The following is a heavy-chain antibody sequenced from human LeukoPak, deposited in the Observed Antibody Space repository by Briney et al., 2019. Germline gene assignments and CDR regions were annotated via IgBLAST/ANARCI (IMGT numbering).Heavy chain of an antibody. CDR3: ARRPINYRAFDY. D-gene: IGHD5-12*01. V-gene: IGHV4-39*01. Sequence: PSETLSLTCIVSGGSISSSSYYWGWIRQPPGKGLEWIGSIYYSGSTYYNPSLKSRVTISVDTSNNQFSPKVRSVTAADTAVYYCARRPINYRAFDYWGQGTLVTVSS. J-gene: IGHJ4*02. CDR2: IYYSGST. CDR1: GGSISSSSYY.